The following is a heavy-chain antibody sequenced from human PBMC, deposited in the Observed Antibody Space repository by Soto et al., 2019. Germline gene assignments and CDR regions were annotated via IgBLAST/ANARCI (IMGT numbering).Heavy chain of an antibody. CDR2: IYYSGST. V-gene: IGHV4-30-4*01. Sequence: LSLTCTVSGGSISSGDYYWSWIRQPPGKGLEWIGYIYYSGSTYYNPSLKSRVTISVDTSKNQFSLKLSSVTAADTAVYYCARDAFAVAGLDYWGQGTLVTVSS. D-gene: IGHD6-19*01. J-gene: IGHJ4*02. CDR3: ARDAFAVAGLDY. CDR1: GGSISSGDYY.